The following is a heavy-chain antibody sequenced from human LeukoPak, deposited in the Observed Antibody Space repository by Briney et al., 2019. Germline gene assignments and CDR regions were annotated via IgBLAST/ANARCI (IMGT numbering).Heavy chain of an antibody. CDR2: IWYDGSNK. CDR1: GFSFSSYG. CDR3: ARGPYYFDY. V-gene: IGHV3-33*01. J-gene: IGHJ4*02. Sequence: PGRSLRLSCAASGFSFSSYGMHWVRQAPGKGLEWVAVIWYDGSNKYYADSVKGRFTISRDNSKNTLYLQMNSLRAEDTAVYYCARGPYYFDYWGQGTLVTVSS.